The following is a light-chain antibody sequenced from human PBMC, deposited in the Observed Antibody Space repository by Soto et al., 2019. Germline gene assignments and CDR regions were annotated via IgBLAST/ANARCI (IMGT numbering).Light chain of an antibody. CDR2: AAS. V-gene: IGKV1-39*01. CDR3: QLTYSTPLT. CDR1: QSISSY. J-gene: IGKJ4*01. Sequence: DIQMTQSPSSLSASVGDRVTITCRASQSISSYLNWYQQKLGKAPKLLIYAASSLQSGVPPRFSGSGSGTDFTLTISSLQPEDVEAYSCQLTYSTPLTFGGGTKVEIK.